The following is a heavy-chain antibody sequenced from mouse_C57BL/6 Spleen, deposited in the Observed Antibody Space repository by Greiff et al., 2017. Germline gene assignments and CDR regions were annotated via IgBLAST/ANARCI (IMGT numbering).Heavy chain of an antibody. CDR1: GYTFTDYE. Sequence: VQLQQSGAELVRPGASVTLSCKASGYTFTDYEMHWVKQTPVHGLEWIGAIDPETGGTAYNQKFKGKAILTADKSSSTAYMELRSLTSEDSAVYYCTEGYGNYYYAMDYWGQGTSVTVSS. CDR2: IDPETGGT. CDR3: TEGYGNYYYAMDY. V-gene: IGHV1-15*01. D-gene: IGHD2-10*02. J-gene: IGHJ4*01.